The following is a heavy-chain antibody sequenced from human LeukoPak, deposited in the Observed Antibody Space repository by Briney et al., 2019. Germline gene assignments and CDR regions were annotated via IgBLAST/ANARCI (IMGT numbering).Heavy chain of an antibody. CDR1: GFTFDDYA. V-gene: IGHV3-9*01. CDR3: AKDRRYGWYYYYMDV. Sequence: PGGSLRLSCAASGFTFDDYAMHWVRQAPGKGLEWVSGISWNSGSIGYADSVKGRFTISRDNAKNSLYLQMNSLRAEDTALYYCAKDRRYGWYYYYMDVWGKGTTVTVSS. J-gene: IGHJ6*03. D-gene: IGHD4-17*01. CDR2: ISWNSGSI.